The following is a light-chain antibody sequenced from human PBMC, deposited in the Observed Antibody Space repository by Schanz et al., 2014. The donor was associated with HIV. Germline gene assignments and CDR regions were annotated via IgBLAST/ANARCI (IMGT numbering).Light chain of an antibody. J-gene: IGLJ2*01. CDR3: QAWDSSTAV. CDR1: IYTIARRT. Sequence: QSLLTQPPSASGIPGQTVTISCSGSIYTIARRTVDWYQQLPGTAPKLLIYRNNQRPSGIPERFSGSNSGNTATLTISGTQAMDEADYYCQAWDSSTAVFGGGTKVTVL. CDR2: RNN. V-gene: IGLV1-44*01.